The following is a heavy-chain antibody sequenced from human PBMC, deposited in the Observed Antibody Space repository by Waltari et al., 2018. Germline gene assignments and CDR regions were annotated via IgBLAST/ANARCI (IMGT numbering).Heavy chain of an antibody. Sequence: QVQLVESGGGVVQPGRSLRLSCAASGFPFSSYGMHWVRQAPGRGLEWVAVIWYDGSNKYYADSVKGRFTISRDNSKNTLYLQMNSLRAEDTAVYYCARGMAAMVRGVINGFDYWGQGTLVTVSS. J-gene: IGHJ4*02. V-gene: IGHV3-33*01. CDR2: IWYDGSNK. D-gene: IGHD3-10*01. CDR3: ARGMAAMVRGVINGFDY. CDR1: GFPFSSYG.